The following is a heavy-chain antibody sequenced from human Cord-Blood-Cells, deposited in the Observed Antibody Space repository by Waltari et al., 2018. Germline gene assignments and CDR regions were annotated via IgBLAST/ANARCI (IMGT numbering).Heavy chain of an antibody. J-gene: IGHJ4*02. V-gene: IGHV4-39*01. CDR2: IYYSGST. D-gene: IGHD2-21*02. Sequence: QLQLQESGPGLVKPSETLSLTCPVSGGSISSSSYYWGWIRQPPGKGLEWIGSIYYSGSTYYNPSLKSRVTISVDTSKNQFSLKLSSVTAADTAVYYCARGGGNFLWALDYWGQGTLVTVSS. CDR1: GGSISSSSYY. CDR3: ARGGGNFLWALDY.